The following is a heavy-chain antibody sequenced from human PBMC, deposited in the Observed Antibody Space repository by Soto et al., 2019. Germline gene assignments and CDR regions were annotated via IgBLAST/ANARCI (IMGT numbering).Heavy chain of an antibody. CDR1: GYPFPSYD. CDR2: FDPEDGET. V-gene: IGHV1-24*01. J-gene: IGHJ6*02. CDR3: ATGRVVTSYYYYYGMDV. D-gene: IGHD2-21*02. Sequence: ASVKVSCKAYGYPFPSYDINWVRQAPGQGLGWMGGFDPEDGETIYAQKFQGRVTMTEDTSTDTAYMELSSLRSEDTAVYYCATGRVVTSYYYYYGMDVWGQGTTVTVSS.